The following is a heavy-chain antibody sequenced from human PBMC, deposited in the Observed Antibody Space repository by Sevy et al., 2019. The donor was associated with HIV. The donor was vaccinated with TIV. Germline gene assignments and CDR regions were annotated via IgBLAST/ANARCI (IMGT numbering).Heavy chain of an antibody. V-gene: IGHV4-61*02. D-gene: IGHD4-17*01. CDR1: GDSISSGLYY. CDR2: IYPGGST. Sequence: SETLSLTCTVSGDSISSGLYYWSWIRQPAGKGLEWIGRIYPGGSTNYNPSLRGRVSISEDTSTNQFSLKLNSVTAADTAVYYCARDLPDYGDYGRFDPWGQGTLVTVSS. J-gene: IGHJ5*02. CDR3: ARDLPDYGDYGRFDP.